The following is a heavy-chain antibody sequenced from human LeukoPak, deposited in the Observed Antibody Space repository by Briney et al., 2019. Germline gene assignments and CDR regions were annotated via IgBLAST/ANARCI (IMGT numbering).Heavy chain of an antibody. CDR3: ARATGPLLSAFDI. J-gene: IGHJ3*02. V-gene: IGHV4-59*01. D-gene: IGHD1-1*01. CDR2: IYYSGST. CDR1: GGSISSYY. Sequence: PWETLSLTCTVSGGSISSYYWSWIRQPPGKGLEWIGYIYYSGSTNYNPSLKSRVTISVDTSKNQFSLKLSSVTAADTAVYYCARATGPLLSAFDIWGQGTMVTVSS.